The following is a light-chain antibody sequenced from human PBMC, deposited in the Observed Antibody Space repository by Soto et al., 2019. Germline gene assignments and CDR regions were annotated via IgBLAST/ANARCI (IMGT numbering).Light chain of an antibody. Sequence: SYELTQPPSVSVSPGQTARITCSGDAFPKQYAYWYQQKPGQAPVLVMYKDNERPSGIPERFSGSSSGTTVTLTINGVQADDEADYYCQSADSTVTYYVFGTGTKVTVL. CDR2: KDN. J-gene: IGLJ1*01. CDR1: AFPKQY. V-gene: IGLV3-25*02. CDR3: QSADSTVTYYV.